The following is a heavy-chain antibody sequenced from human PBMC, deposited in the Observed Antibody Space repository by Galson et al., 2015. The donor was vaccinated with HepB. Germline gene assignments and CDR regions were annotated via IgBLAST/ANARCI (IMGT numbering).Heavy chain of an antibody. D-gene: IGHD1-1*01. CDR2: IIPIFGTA. CDR1: GGTFSSYA. CDR3: ATGTDWNGGYYYYYYMDV. V-gene: IGHV1-69*13. Sequence: SVKVSCKASGGTFSSYAISWVRQAPGQGLEWMGGIIPIFGTANYAQKFQGRVTITADESTSTAYMELSSLRSEDTAVYYCATGTDWNGGYYYYYYMDVWGKGTTVTVSS. J-gene: IGHJ6*03.